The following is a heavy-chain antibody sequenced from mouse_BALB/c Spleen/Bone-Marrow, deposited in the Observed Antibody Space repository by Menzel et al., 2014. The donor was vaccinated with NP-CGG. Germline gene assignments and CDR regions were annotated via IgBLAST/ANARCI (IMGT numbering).Heavy chain of an antibody. V-gene: IGHV4-1*02. D-gene: IGHD1-2*01. J-gene: IGHJ2*01. CDR3: ARPDYYGHLNY. CDR2: INPDSRTI. CDR1: GFDFSRYW. Sequence: DVMLVESGGGLVQPGGSLKFSCAASGFDFSRYWMSWVRQAPGKGLEWIGEINPDSRTINYSPSLKDKFIISRDNAKNTLYLRLNKVRSEDTAFYYCARPDYYGHLNYWGQGTTLTVSS.